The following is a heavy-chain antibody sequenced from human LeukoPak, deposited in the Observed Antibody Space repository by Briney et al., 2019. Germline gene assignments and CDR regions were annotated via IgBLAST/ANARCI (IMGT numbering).Heavy chain of an antibody. D-gene: IGHD6-19*01. Sequence: KSSETLSLTCSVSGGSISSCYYYWGWIRQPPGKGLEWIGSIYCSGSTHYNPSLKSRVTIYEDTSKNQFSLKLNSVTAADTAVYYCVRPGIAVAGTRWFDPWGQGTLVTVSS. CDR3: VRPGIAVAGTRWFDP. V-gene: IGHV4-39*01. CDR1: GGSISSCYYY. CDR2: IYCSGST. J-gene: IGHJ5*02.